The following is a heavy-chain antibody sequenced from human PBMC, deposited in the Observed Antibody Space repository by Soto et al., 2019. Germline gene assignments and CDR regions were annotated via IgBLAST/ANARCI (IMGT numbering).Heavy chain of an antibody. D-gene: IGHD6-25*01. J-gene: IGHJ4*02. CDR3: ARGHGYNGAHFDY. V-gene: IGHV1-69*01. CDR2: IIPIFKTP. CDR1: GGTFDSYA. Sequence: QVQLGQSGTVLQKPGSSVNVSCKASGGTFDSYAITWVRQAPGQGLEWMGGIIPIFKTPKYAQKFQGRVTITADESSSTASMELSSLTSEDTALYYCARGHGYNGAHFDYWGQGTLVTVSS.